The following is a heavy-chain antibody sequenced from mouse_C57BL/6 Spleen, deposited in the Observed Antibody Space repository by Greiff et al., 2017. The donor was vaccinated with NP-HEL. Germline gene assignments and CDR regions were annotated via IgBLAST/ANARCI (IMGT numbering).Heavy chain of an antibody. V-gene: IGHV1-82*01. CDR2: IYPGDGDT. CDR1: GYAFSSSW. Sequence: QVQLQQSGPELVKPGASVKISCKASGYAFSSSWMNWVKQRPGKGLEWIGRIYPGDGDTNYIGKFKGKATLTADKSSSTAYMQLSSLTSEDSAVYFCARCGGVELGDYWGQGTTLTVSS. D-gene: IGHD4-1*01. CDR3: ARCGGVELGDY. J-gene: IGHJ2*01.